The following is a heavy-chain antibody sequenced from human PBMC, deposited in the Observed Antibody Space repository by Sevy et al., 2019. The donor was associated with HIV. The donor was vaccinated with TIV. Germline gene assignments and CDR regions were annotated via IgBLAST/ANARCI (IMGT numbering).Heavy chain of an antibody. D-gene: IGHD5-18*01. J-gene: IGHJ4*02. V-gene: IGHV3-23*01. CDR2: IRGSADAT. CDR1: GFTFSNYA. Sequence: GGSLRLSCAASGFTFSNYAMSWVRQTPGKGLEWVSAIRGSADATYYTDSVKGRFTSSRDNSKNTVYMQMNSLRAEDTSVYYCVKEVSQYSYSDYWGQGTLVTVSS. CDR3: VKEVSQYSYSDY.